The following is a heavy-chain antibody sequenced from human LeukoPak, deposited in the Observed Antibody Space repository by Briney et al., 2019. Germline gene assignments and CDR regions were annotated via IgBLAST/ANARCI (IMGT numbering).Heavy chain of an antibody. CDR2: INHSGST. Sequence: SETLSLTCAVYGGSFSGYYWSWIRQPPGKGLEWIGEINHSGSTNYNPSLKSRVTISVDTSKNQFSLKLSSVTAADTAVYYCASGTYYGFWSGWNVWGQGTTVTVSS. D-gene: IGHD3-3*01. CDR1: GGSFSGYY. V-gene: IGHV4-34*01. J-gene: IGHJ6*02. CDR3: ASGTYYGFWSGWNV.